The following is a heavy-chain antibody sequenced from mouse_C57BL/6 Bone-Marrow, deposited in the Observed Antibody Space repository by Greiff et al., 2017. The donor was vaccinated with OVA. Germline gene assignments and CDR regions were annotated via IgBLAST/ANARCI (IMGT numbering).Heavy chain of an antibody. CDR3: ARDPGPRRDYYAMDY. CDR1: GFTFSSYA. V-gene: IGHV5-4*01. J-gene: IGHJ4*01. Sequence: EVKLVESGGGLVKPGGSLKLSCAASGFTFSSYAMSWVRQTPEKRLEWVATISDGGSYTYYPDNVKGRFTISRDNAKNNLYLQMSHLKSEDTAMYYCARDPGPRRDYYAMDYWGQGTSVTVSS. D-gene: IGHD2-12*01. CDR2: ISDGGSYT.